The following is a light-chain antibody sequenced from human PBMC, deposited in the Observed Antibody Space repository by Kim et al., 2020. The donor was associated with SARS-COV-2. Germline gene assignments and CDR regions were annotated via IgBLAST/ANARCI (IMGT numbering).Light chain of an antibody. V-gene: IGKV1-39*01. CDR2: AAS. CDR3: QQSYSTLFT. CDR1: QSISSY. J-gene: IGKJ5*01. Sequence: ASVGDRVTITCRASQSISSYLDWYQQKPGKAPKLLIYAASSLQSGVPSRFSGSGSGTDFTLTISSLQPEDFATYYCQQSYSTLFTFGQGTRLEIK.